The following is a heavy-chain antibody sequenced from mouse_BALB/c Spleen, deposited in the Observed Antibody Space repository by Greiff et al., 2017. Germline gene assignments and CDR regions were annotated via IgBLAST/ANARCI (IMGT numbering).Heavy chain of an antibody. CDR1: GYTFTDYW. CDR3: ARIWDGFDY. V-gene: IGHV1-69*01. J-gene: IGHJ2*01. CDR2: IDTSDSYT. D-gene: IGHD4-1*01. Sequence: QEQLKQPGAELVMPGASVKMSCKASGYTFTDYWMHWVKQRPGQGLEWIGAIDTSDSYTSYNQKFKGKATLTVDESSSTAYMQLSSLTSEDSAVYYCARIWDGFDYWGQGTTLTVSS.